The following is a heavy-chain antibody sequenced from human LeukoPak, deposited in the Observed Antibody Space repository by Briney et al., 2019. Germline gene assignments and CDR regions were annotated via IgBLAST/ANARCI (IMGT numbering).Heavy chain of an antibody. CDR1: GGSFSDYY. D-gene: IGHD6-6*01. V-gene: IGHV4-34*01. Sequence: SETLSLTCAVYGGSFSDYYWSWIRQPPGKGLEWIGSIYYSGSTYYNPSLKSRVTISVDTSKNQFSLKLSSATAADTAVYYCARRTYSSSPNWFDPWGQGTLVTVSS. CDR3: ARRTYSSSPNWFDP. J-gene: IGHJ5*02. CDR2: IYYSGST.